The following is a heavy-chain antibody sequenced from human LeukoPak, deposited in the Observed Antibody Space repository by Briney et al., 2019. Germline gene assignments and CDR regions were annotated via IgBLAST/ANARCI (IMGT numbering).Heavy chain of an antibody. Sequence: PGGSLRLSCAASGFTVSSNYMSWVRQPPGKGLEWVTVIYSGGSTYYADSVKGRFTISRDNSKNTLYLQMNSLRAEDTAVYYCARARSSYGYGDAFDIWGQGTMVTVSS. D-gene: IGHD5-18*01. CDR1: GFTVSSNY. CDR2: IYSGGST. J-gene: IGHJ3*02. V-gene: IGHV3-53*05. CDR3: ARARSSYGYGDAFDI.